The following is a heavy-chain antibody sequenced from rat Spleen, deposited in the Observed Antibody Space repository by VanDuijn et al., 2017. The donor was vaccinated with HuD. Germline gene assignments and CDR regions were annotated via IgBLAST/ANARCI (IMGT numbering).Heavy chain of an antibody. Sequence: EVQLVESDGGLVQPGRSLKLSCVVSGFILSDYYMAWVRQAPTKGLEWVATINYDGSSTFYRDSVKGRFTISRDNAKSTLYLQMDSLRSEDTATYFCARHEDYSGLDYWGQGVMVTVSS. CDR1: GFILSDYY. J-gene: IGHJ2*01. D-gene: IGHD1-1*01. V-gene: IGHV5-7*01. CDR3: ARHEDYSGLDY. CDR2: INYDGSST.